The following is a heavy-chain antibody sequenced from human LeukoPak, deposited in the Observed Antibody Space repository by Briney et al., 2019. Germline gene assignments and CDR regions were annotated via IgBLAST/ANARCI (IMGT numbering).Heavy chain of an antibody. Sequence: GASVKVSCKASGYTFTGYYMHWVRQTPGQGLEWMGWINPNSGGTNYAQKLQGRVTMTTDTSTRTAYMELRSLRSDDTAVYYCARGYSSTEIDYWGQGTLVTVSS. CDR1: GYTFTGYY. CDR2: INPNSGGT. J-gene: IGHJ4*02. D-gene: IGHD6-13*01. V-gene: IGHV1-2*02. CDR3: ARGYSSTEIDY.